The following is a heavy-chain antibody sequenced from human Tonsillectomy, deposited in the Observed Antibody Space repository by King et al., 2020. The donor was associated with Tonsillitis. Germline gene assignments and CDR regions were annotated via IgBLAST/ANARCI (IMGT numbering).Heavy chain of an antibody. J-gene: IGHJ4*02. CDR3: VRDAMRGGDFDY. Sequence: VQLVESGGGLVQPGVSLRLSCAASGFSFNAYWMVWVRQAPGKGREGVANIKDEGSDNYFVDSVRGRFTLSRDNAKNSLYLQMSSLRAEDTAVYYCVRDAMRGGDFDYWAREPWSPSPQ. CDR2: IKDEGSDN. CDR1: GFSFNAYW. D-gene: IGHD2-2*01. V-gene: IGHV3-7*01.